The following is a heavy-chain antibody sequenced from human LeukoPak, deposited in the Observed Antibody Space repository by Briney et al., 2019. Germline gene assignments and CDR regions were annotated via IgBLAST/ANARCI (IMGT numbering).Heavy chain of an antibody. D-gene: IGHD5-18*01. CDR2: IYYSGST. V-gene: IGHV4-59*01. Sequence: SETLSLTCTVSGGSISSYYWSWIRQPPGKGLEWIGYIYYSGSTNYNPSLKSRVTISVDTSKNQFSLKLSSVTAADTAAYYCARDGGYSYGYYYYMDVWGKGTTVTVSS. CDR3: ARDGGYSYGYYYYMDV. CDR1: GGSISSYY. J-gene: IGHJ6*03.